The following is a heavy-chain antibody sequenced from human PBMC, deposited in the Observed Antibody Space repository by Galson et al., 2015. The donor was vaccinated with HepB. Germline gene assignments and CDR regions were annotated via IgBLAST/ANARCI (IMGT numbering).Heavy chain of an antibody. Sequence: TLCLTCAVSGGSISSSSHYWSWIRQHPGKGLEWTGNIYYRGSAFYNPSLTSRGAISIETSENQSSLKMTSVTAADTAFYYCARAVGWVEMSTTREAFDIWGPGTLVTASS. V-gene: IGHV4-31*11. CDR3: ARAVGWVEMSTTREAFDI. J-gene: IGHJ3*02. D-gene: IGHD5-24*01. CDR1: GGSISSSSHY. CDR2: IYYRGSA.